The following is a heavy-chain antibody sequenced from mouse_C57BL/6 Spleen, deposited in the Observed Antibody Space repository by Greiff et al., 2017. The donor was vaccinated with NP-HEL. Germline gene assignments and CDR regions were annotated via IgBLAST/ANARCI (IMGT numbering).Heavy chain of an antibody. CDR3: TRKGNSGFYFDY. Sequence: VQLQQSGAELVRPGASVTLSCKASGYTFTDYEMHWVKQTPVHGLEWIGAIDPETGGTAYNQKFKGKAILTADKSSSTAYMELRSLTSEDSAVYYCTRKGNSGFYFDYWGQGTTLTVSS. D-gene: IGHD3-2*02. V-gene: IGHV1-15*01. CDR1: GYTFTDYE. CDR2: IDPETGGT. J-gene: IGHJ2*01.